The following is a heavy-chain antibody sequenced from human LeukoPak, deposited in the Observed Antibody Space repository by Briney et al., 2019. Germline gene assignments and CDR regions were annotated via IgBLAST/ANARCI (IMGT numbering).Heavy chain of an antibody. CDR3: ATWRLYGYYFDY. CDR1: GGSFSGYY. J-gene: IGHJ4*02. Sequence: SETLSLTCAVYGGSFSGYYWSWIRQPPGEGLEWIGEINHSGSTNYNPSLKSRVTISVDTSKNQFSLKLSSVTAADTAVYYCATWRLYGYYFDYWGQGTLVTVSS. CDR2: INHSGST. D-gene: IGHD3-16*02. V-gene: IGHV4-34*01.